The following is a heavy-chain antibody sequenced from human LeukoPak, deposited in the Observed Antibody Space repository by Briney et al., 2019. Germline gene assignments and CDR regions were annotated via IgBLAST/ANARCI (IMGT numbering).Heavy chain of an antibody. V-gene: IGHV3-66*04. CDR3: ARPGAALAGTAFNY. D-gene: IGHD6-19*01. Sequence: PEGSLRLSCAASGFTVSSNYMSWVRQAPGKGLEWVSIIYSDGSTYYADSVKGRFTISRDNSKNTVYLQMNSLRAEDTAVYYCARPGAALAGTAFNYWGQGTLVTVSS. J-gene: IGHJ4*02. CDR1: GFTVSSNY. CDR2: IYSDGST.